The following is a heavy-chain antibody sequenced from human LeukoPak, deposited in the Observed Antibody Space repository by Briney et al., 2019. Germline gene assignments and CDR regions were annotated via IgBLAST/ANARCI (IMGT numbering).Heavy chain of an antibody. CDR1: QYNFTSYY. Sequence: ASVKVSCKASQYNFTSYYIHWVRQAPGQGLEWMGIINPSGGSTSYAQKFQGGVTMTRDTSTTTVYIELSSLRSEDTAVYYCARDIPYEVTFGGVTVMRSFVLDYWGQGTLVTVSS. V-gene: IGHV1-46*01. D-gene: IGHD3-16*02. J-gene: IGHJ4*02. CDR3: ARDIPYEVTFGGVTVMRSFVLDY. CDR2: INPSGGST.